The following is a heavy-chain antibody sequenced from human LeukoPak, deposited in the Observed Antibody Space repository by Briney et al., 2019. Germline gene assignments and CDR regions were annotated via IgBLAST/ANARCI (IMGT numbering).Heavy chain of an antibody. CDR2: IKQDGSDI. D-gene: IGHD3-16*01. CDR1: GFSFSTYW. Sequence: PGEPLRLSCAASGFSFSTYWMSWVRQAPGKGLEWVANIKQDGSDIYYVDSVKGRFIISRDNAKNSLYLQMSSLRAEDTAVYYCTRGGRLHPQSPYWGQGTLVTVSS. V-gene: IGHV3-7*01. J-gene: IGHJ4*02. CDR3: TRGGRLHPQSPY.